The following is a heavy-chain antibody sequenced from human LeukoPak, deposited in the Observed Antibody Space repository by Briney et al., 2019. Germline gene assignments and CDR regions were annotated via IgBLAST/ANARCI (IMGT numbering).Heavy chain of an antibody. V-gene: IGHV3-11*01. CDR3: ARVAYYDFLTGHYVPPHFDF. J-gene: IGHJ4*02. D-gene: IGHD3-9*01. Sequence: GGSLRLSCAASGFTFFNYYMSWIRQAPGKGLEWVSYISSNGRTIYSTDSVKGRFTISRDNGKNSLYLQMSSLRAEDTAVYYCARVAYYDFLTGHYVPPHFDFWGQGTLVTVSS. CDR1: GFTFFNYY. CDR2: ISSNGRTI.